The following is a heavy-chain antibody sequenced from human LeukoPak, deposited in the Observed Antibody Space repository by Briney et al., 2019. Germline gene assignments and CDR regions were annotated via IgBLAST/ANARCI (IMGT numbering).Heavy chain of an antibody. CDR2: ISYDGSNK. CDR3: ASSSSWYRSLDY. D-gene: IGHD6-13*01. V-gene: IGHV3-30*04. CDR1: GFTFSSYA. J-gene: IGHJ4*02. Sequence: GRSLRLSCAASGFTFSSYAMHWVRQAPGKGLEWVAVISYDGSNKYYADSVKGRFTISRDNSKNTPYLQMNSLRAEDTAVYYCASSSSWYRSLDYWGQGTLVTVSS.